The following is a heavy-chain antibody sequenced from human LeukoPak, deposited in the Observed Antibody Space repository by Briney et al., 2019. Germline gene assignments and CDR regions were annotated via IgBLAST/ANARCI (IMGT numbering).Heavy chain of an antibody. V-gene: IGHV3-33*01. Sequence: GRSLRLSCAASRFTFSSFAMNWVRQAPGKGLEWVAVIWYDGSNEYYADSVKGRFTISRDNSKKTVYLQMDSLGAEDTAVYYCARGGAFGDRTYYFDSWGQGILVTVSS. CDR1: RFTFSSFA. D-gene: IGHD4-17*01. J-gene: IGHJ4*02. CDR3: ARGGAFGDRTYYFDS. CDR2: IWYDGSNE.